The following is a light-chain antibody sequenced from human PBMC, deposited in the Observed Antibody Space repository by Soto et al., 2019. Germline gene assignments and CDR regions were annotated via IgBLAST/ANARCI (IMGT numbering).Light chain of an antibody. Sequence: QSVLTQPPSVSAAPGQKVTISCSGGSSNIENNFVSWYQKLPGTAPKLLIYVNNERPSGIPDRFSGSKSGTSATLGITGLQTGDEADYYCGTWDSRLSVYVFGTGTQLTVL. V-gene: IGLV1-51*01. J-gene: IGLJ1*01. CDR1: SSNIENNF. CDR3: GTWDSRLSVYV. CDR2: VNN.